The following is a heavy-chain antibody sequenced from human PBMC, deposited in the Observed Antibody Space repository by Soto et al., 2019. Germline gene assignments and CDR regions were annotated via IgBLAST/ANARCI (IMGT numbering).Heavy chain of an antibody. CDR1: SGSISSSNW. CDR2: IYHSGST. Sequence: PSETLSLTRAVSSGSISSSNWWSWVRQPPGKGLEWIGEIYHSGSTNYNPSLKSRVTISVDKSKNQFSLKLSSVTAADTAVYYCARDGGSWYEGGGWGTLTGEGYYYYGMDVWGQGTTVTVSS. V-gene: IGHV4-4*02. CDR3: ARDGGSWYEGGGWGTLTGEGYYYYGMDV. J-gene: IGHJ6*02. D-gene: IGHD6-13*01.